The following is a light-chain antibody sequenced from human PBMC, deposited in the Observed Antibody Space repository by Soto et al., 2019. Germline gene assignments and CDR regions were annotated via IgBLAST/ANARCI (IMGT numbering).Light chain of an antibody. CDR1: ESISRDY. CDR3: QQYGGVPYT. V-gene: IGKV3-20*01. Sequence: EIVLTQSPGTLSLSPGQRATLSCRASESISRDYLAWYQQRLGQAPRLLIYGASSGATGIPDWFSGSGSGTDFTLTISRLEPEDVAIYYCQQYGGVPYTFGQGTKLEIK. CDR2: GAS. J-gene: IGKJ2*01.